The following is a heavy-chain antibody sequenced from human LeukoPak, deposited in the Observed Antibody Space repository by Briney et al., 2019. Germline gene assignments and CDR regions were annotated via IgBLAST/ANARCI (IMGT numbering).Heavy chain of an antibody. D-gene: IGHD2-21*02. CDR2: IYYSGST. CDR1: GGSISSYY. CDR3: ARVSGDSIDY. V-gene: IGHV4-39*07. J-gene: IGHJ4*02. Sequence: PSETLSLTCTVSGGSISSYYWGWIRQPPGKGLEWIGSIYYSGSTYYNPSLKSRVTISVDTSKNQFSLKLSSVTAADTAVYYCARVSGDSIDYWGQGTLVTVSS.